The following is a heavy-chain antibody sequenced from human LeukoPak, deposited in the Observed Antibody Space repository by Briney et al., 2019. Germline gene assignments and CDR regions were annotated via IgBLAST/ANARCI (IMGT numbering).Heavy chain of an antibody. CDR2: INWNGGST. J-gene: IGHJ6*03. Sequence: GGSLRLSCAASGFTFDDYGMSWVRHAPGKGLEWVSGINWNGGSTGYADSVKGRFTISRDNAKNSLYLQMNSLRAEDTALYYCARVEQYSSSGLILDYYYMDVWGKGTTVTVSS. V-gene: IGHV3-20*04. CDR3: ARVEQYSSSGLILDYYYMDV. CDR1: GFTFDDYG. D-gene: IGHD6-6*01.